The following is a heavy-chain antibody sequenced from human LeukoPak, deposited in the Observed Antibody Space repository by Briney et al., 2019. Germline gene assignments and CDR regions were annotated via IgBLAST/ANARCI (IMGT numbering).Heavy chain of an antibody. J-gene: IGHJ5*02. Sequence: GASVKVTCKASGGTFRSYAISWVRQAPGQGLKWMGGIFPIFGTANYAQKFQGRVTITTDESTSTAYMELSSLRSEDTAVYYCASSKPTREYYYDSSGYKYWFDPWGQGTLVTVSS. D-gene: IGHD3-22*01. CDR3: ASSKPTREYYYDSSGYKYWFDP. CDR1: GGTFRSYA. CDR2: IFPIFGTA. V-gene: IGHV1-69*05.